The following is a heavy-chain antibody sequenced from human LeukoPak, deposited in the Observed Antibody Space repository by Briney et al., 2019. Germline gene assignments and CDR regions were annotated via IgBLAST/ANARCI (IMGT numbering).Heavy chain of an antibody. Sequence: PGGSLRLSCTASGFTFGDYAMGWVRQAPGKGLEWVANIKQDGSDKYYVDSVKGRFTISRDNAKNSLSLQMNSLRAEDTAVYYCARNPAKVVPAVYWGQGTLVTVSS. V-gene: IGHV3-7*01. CDR3: ARNPAKVVPAVY. D-gene: IGHD2-2*01. CDR2: IKQDGSDK. J-gene: IGHJ4*02. CDR1: GFTFGDYA.